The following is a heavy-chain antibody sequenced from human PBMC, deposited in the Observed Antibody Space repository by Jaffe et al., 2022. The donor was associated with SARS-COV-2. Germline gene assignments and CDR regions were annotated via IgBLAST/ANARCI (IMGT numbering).Heavy chain of an antibody. V-gene: IGHV3-23*01. Sequence: EVQLLESGGGLVQPGGSLRLSCAASGFTFSSYAMSWVRQAPGKGLEWVSAISGSGGSTYYADSVKGRFTISRDNSKNTLYLQMNSLRAEDTAVYYCAKGDEEDTAMVTAIAHFDYWGQGTLVTVSS. D-gene: IGHD5-18*01. CDR3: AKGDEEDTAMVTAIAHFDY. J-gene: IGHJ4*02. CDR2: ISGSGGST. CDR1: GFTFSSYA.